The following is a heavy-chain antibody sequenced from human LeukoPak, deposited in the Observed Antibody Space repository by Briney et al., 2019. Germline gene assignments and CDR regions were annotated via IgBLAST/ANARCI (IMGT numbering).Heavy chain of an antibody. V-gene: IGHV1-2*02. J-gene: IGHJ4*02. CDR3: ARDLGLDLGIAAAVFDY. D-gene: IGHD6-13*01. CDR1: GYTFTGYY. Sequence: GASVKVSCKASGYTFTGYYMHWVRQAPGQGLEWMGWINPNSGGTNYAQKFQGRVTMTRDTSISTAYMELSRLRSDDTAVYYCARDLGLDLGIAAAVFDYWGQGTLVTVSS. CDR2: INPNSGGT.